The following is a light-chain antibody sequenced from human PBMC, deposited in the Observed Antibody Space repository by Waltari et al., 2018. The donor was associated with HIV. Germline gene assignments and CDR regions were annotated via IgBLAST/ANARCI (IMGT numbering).Light chain of an antibody. Sequence: EIVLTQSPGPLSLSPGYTAPLSCRASQSISSTYLAWYQQRRGQAPRLLIYGSSSRATGIPDRFSGSGSGTDFTLTISRLEPEDFAVYFCQQYDSSPLTFGGGTTVEI. CDR3: QQYDSSPLT. J-gene: IGKJ4*01. V-gene: IGKV3-20*01. CDR1: QSISSTY. CDR2: GSS.